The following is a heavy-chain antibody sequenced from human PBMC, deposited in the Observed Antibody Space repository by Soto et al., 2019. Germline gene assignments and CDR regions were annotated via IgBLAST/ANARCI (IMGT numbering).Heavy chain of an antibody. CDR2: IYYSGST. CDR1: GGSISSYY. D-gene: IGHD6-19*01. J-gene: IGHJ4*02. Sequence: SETLSLTCTVSGGSISSYYWSWIRQPPGKGLEWIGYIYYSGSTNYNPSLKSRVTISVDTSKNQFSLKLSSVTAADTAVYYCARVSGIAVAGTAYYFDYWGQGTLVTVSS. CDR3: ARVSGIAVAGTAYYFDY. V-gene: IGHV4-59*01.